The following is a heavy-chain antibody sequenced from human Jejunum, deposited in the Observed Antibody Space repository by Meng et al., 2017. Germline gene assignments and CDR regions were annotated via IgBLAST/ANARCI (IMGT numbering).Heavy chain of an antibody. CDR2: IYHTGSP. J-gene: IGHJ4*02. CDR3: ARMDSAFHYFDY. V-gene: IGHV4-30-2*01. D-gene: IGHD2-2*03. CDR1: GGSINSDGYT. Sequence: QLQLQQSGSGLVKHSQTLSLTCAVSGGSINSDGYTWSWIRQPPGKGLEWIGYIYHTGSPYYNPSLKSRLTISVDRSENQFSLKLSSVTAADTAVYYCARMDSAFHYFDYWGQGTLVTVSS.